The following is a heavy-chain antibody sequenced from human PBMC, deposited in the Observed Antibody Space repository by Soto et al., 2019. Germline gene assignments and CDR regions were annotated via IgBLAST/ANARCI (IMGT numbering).Heavy chain of an antibody. V-gene: IGHV4-34*01. CDR1: GGSVSGYY. CDR3: ATRITVFGLLIPPFDP. D-gene: IGHD3-3*01. CDR2: INHTGGT. Sequence: PSETLSLTCAVYGGSVSGYYCNLIRHPPVKGREWIGEINHTGGTHYNPSLKSRVTMSVDTSKNQFSLRLSSVTAADTAIYYCATRITVFGLLIPPFDPWGQGTQVTVSS. J-gene: IGHJ5*02.